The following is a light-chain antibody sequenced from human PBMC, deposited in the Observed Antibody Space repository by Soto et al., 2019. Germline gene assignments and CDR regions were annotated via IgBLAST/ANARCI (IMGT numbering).Light chain of an antibody. CDR1: QTISSW. V-gene: IGKV1-5*03. Sequence: ILLTQSPSSLSASVGDRVTITCRASQTISSWLAWYQQKPGKAPKLLIYKASTLKSGVPSRFSGSGSGTEFTLTISSLQPEDFATYYCQQSYSTPITFGQGTRLEIK. CDR2: KAS. CDR3: QQSYSTPIT. J-gene: IGKJ5*01.